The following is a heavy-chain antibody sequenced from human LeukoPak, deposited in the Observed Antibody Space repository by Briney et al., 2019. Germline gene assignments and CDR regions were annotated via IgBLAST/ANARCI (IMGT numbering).Heavy chain of an antibody. V-gene: IGHV1-2*02. J-gene: IGHJ4*02. CDR2: INPNSGAT. CDR1: GYTFTGYY. Sequence: VASVKVSCKASGYTFTGYYMNWVRQAPGQGLEWMGWINPNSGATNYAQKFQGRVTMTRDTSISTAYMELSRLRSDDTAVYYCARAARRYCSGGSCYGDYWGQGTLVTVSS. CDR3: ARAARRYCSGGSCYGDY. D-gene: IGHD2-15*01.